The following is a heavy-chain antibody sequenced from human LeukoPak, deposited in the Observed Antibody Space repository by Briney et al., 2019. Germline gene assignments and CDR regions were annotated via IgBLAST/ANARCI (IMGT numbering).Heavy chain of an antibody. CDR3: ARRAIVVVINKTDPKDIDY. CDR1: GFTFSSYA. J-gene: IGHJ4*02. CDR2: ISSNGGST. Sequence: PGGSLRLSCAASGFTFSSYAMHWVRQAPGKGLEYVSAISSNGGSTYYANSVKGRFTISRDNSKNTLYLQMGSLRAEDMAVYYCARRAIVVVINKTDPKDIDYWGQGTPVTVSS. V-gene: IGHV3-64*01. D-gene: IGHD3-22*01.